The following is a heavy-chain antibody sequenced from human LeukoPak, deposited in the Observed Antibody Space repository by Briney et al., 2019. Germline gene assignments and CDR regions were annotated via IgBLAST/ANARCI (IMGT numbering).Heavy chain of an antibody. V-gene: IGHV3-11*05. CDR3: ARGDGYSFDY. CDR2: ISSNSKYT. Sequence: GGSLRLSCAASGFMFSDYFMSWIRQAPGKELEWISYISSNSKYTKYADSVKGRFTISRDNAKKSLYLQMNSLRAEDTAVYYCARGDGYSFDYWGQGTLVTVSS. CDR1: GFMFSDYF. D-gene: IGHD2-21*02. J-gene: IGHJ4*02.